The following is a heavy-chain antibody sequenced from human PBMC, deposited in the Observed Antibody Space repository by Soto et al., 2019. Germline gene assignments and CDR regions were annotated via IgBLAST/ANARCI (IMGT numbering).Heavy chain of an antibody. CDR1: GGTFSSYA. CDR2: IIPIFGTA. Sequence: GASVKVSCKASGGTFSSYAISWVRQAPGQGLEWMGGIIPIFGTANYAQKFQGRVTITADESTSTAYMELSSLRSEDTAVYYCAWSITIFGVPNGYWGQGTLVTVSS. D-gene: IGHD3-3*01. J-gene: IGHJ4*02. V-gene: IGHV1-69*13. CDR3: AWSITIFGVPNGY.